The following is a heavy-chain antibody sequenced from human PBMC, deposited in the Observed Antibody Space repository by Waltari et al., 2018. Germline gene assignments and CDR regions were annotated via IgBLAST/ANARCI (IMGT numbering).Heavy chain of an antibody. Sequence: QITLKESGPTLVKPTQTLTLTGTFYGFSLRTSGVGVGWISQPPGKALEWLALIYGNGDKRYSPSLKSRLTITKDTSKNQVVLTMTNMDPVDTATYYCAHATLYIVVAPDHHDGCWFDPWGQGTLVTVSS. CDR3: AHATLYIVVAPDHHDGCWFDP. V-gene: IGHV2-5*01. CDR1: GFSLRTSGVG. J-gene: IGHJ5*02. D-gene: IGHD2-2*01. CDR2: IYGNGDK.